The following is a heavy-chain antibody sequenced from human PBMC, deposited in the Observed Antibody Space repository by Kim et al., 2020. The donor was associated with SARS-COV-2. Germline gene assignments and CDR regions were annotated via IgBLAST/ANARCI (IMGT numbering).Heavy chain of an antibody. CDR3: ARGMFRSGFDV. CDR2: ISGDGRIT. V-gene: IGHV3-74*01. D-gene: IGHD3-10*02. J-gene: IGHJ6*02. CDR1: GFSSSSYW. Sequence: GVSLRLSCAAAGFSSSSYWINWVRQPPGKGLEWVSRISGDGRITHYADSVKGRFTMSRDSAENTVFLQMNSLGAEDTAVYYCARGMFRSGFDVWGQGTTVSVSS.